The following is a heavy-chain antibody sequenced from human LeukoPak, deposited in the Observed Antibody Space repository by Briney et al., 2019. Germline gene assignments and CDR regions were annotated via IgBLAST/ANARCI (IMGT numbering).Heavy chain of an antibody. CDR2: IYYSGST. CDR1: GGSISSYY. D-gene: IGHD3-22*01. CDR3: ARQYYYDSSGYYHNWFDP. V-gene: IGHV4-59*08. J-gene: IGHJ5*02. Sequence: SETLSLTCTVSGGSISSYYWSWIRQPPGKGLEGIGYIYYSGSTNYNPSLKSRVTISADKSKNQVSLKLTSVTAADTAVYYCARQYYYDSSGYYHNWFDPWGQGTLVTVSS.